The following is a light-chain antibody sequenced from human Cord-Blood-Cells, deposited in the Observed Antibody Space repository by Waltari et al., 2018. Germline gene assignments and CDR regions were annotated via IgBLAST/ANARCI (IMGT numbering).Light chain of an antibody. CDR2: GAS. V-gene: IGKV3-20*01. CDR1: QSVSSSY. CDR3: QQYGSSPLT. Sequence: EIVLTQSPGTLSLSPGERATLSCRASQSVSSSYLAWYQQKPGQAPRLPIYGASSRATGIPDRFSGSGSGTEFNLTISGLEPEDVAVYYCQQYGSSPLTVGRGTKVEIK. J-gene: IGKJ4*01.